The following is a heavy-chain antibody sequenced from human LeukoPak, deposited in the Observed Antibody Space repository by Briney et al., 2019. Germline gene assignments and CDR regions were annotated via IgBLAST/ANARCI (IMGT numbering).Heavy chain of an antibody. CDR2: INHSGST. D-gene: IGHD5-24*01. CDR3: ASRRNLEMATGGFDY. Sequence: SETLSLTCAVYGGSFSGYYWSWIRQPPGKGLEWTGEINHSGSTNYNPSLKSRVTISVDTSKNQFSLKLSSVTAADTAVYYCASRRNLEMATGGFDYWGQGTLVTVSS. J-gene: IGHJ4*02. CDR1: GGSFSGYY. V-gene: IGHV4-34*01.